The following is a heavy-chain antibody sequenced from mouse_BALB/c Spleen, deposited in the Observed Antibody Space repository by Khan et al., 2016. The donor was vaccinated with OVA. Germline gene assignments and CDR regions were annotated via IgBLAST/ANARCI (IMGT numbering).Heavy chain of an antibody. Sequence: VQLKQSGPELVKPGASVKMSCKASGYTFTNYIIHWMKQKPGQGLEWLGYINPYNDGTTYNEKFKGKATLTSDKSSSTAYMELSGLTSEDSAGYYGARDYGSSFWVAYWGQGTLVTVSA. CDR3: ARDYGSSFWVAY. CDR2: INPYNDGT. CDR1: GYTFTNYI. J-gene: IGHJ3*01. V-gene: IGHV1S136*01. D-gene: IGHD1-1*01.